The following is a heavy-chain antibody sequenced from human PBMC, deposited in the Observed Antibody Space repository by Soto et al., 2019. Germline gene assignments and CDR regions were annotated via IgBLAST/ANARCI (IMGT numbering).Heavy chain of an antibody. Sequence: AAVKVSCKSSGYTFTNCGITWVRQAPGQGLELVGWLSAYSGDTNYAPKFQGRVTMTTDTFTSTAYMDLRSLTSDDTAVYYCARGDRLAAAQGGGYWGQGTLVTVSS. D-gene: IGHD6-13*01. CDR1: GYTFTNCG. J-gene: IGHJ4*02. CDR2: LSAYSGDT. V-gene: IGHV1-18*01. CDR3: ARGDRLAAAQGGGY.